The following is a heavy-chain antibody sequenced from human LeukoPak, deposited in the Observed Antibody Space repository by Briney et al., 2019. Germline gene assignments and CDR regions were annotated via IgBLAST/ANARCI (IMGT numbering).Heavy chain of an antibody. J-gene: IGHJ4*02. D-gene: IGHD6-13*01. CDR1: GDSIRNGGYY. CDR3: ARGYSSSWNYFDY. CDR2: IYYSGRT. V-gene: IGHV4-31*03. Sequence: SETLSLTCTVSGDSIRNGGYYWSWIRQHPGKGLEWIGFIYYSGRTYYNPSLKSRLTISIDTSKKQFSLKLTSVTAADTAVYYCARGYSSSWNYFDYWGQGTLVTVSS.